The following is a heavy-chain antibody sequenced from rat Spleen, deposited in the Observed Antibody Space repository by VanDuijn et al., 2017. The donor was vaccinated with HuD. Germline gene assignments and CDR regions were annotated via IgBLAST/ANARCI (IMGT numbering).Heavy chain of an antibody. CDR1: GFTFSSYW. D-gene: IGHD1-5*01. J-gene: IGHJ4*01. Sequence: EVQLVESGGGLVQPGRSLKLSCVASGFTFSSYWMYWIRQAPGKGLEWVSSINTDGGSTYYPDPVKGRFTISRDNAKSTLYLQMNSLRSEDTATYYCTRERPIGTTTGYVMDAWGQGASVTVSS. CDR2: INTDGGST. V-gene: IGHV5-58*01. CDR3: TRERPIGTTTGYVMDA.